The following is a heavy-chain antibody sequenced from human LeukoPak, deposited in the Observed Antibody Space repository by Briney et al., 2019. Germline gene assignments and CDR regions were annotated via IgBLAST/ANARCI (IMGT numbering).Heavy chain of an antibody. J-gene: IGHJ4*02. CDR1: GYTFTSYG. CDR3: ARDPRAVAEGTFDY. CDR2: ISAYNGNT. V-gene: IGHV1-18*01. Sequence: ASVKVSCKASGYTFTSYGISWVRQAPGQGLEWMGWISAYNGNTNYAQKLQGRVTMTTDTSTSTAYMELRSLRSDDTAVYYCARDPRAVAEGTFDYWGQGTLVTVSS. D-gene: IGHD6-19*01.